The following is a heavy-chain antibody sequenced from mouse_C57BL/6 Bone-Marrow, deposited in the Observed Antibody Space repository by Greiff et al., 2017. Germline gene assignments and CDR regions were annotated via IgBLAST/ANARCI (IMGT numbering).Heavy chain of an antibody. CDR1: GYTFTSYW. CDR2: IHPNSGST. Sequence: QVQLQQPGAELVKPGASVKLSCKASGYTFTSYWMHWVKQRPGQGLEWIGMIHPNSGSTNYNEKFKSKATLTVDNSSSTAYMQLSSLTAEDCAVYYGTRHRYGSSYGYAMDYWGQGTSVTVSS. CDR3: TRHRYGSSYGYAMDY. V-gene: IGHV1-64*01. J-gene: IGHJ4*01. D-gene: IGHD1-1*01.